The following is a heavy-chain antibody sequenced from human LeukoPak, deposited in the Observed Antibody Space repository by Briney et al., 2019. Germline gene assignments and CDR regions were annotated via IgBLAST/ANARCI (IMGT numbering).Heavy chain of an antibody. V-gene: IGHV4-59*01. CDR1: SDSISSYY. Sequence: PSETLSLTCTVSSDSISSYYWSWIRQPPGRGLEWIGYIYYSGSTNYNPSLKSRVTILVDTSKNQFSLKLSSVTAADTAVYYCARDRGYSYGLDYWGQGTLVTVSS. J-gene: IGHJ4*02. CDR2: IYYSGST. D-gene: IGHD5-18*01. CDR3: ARDRGYSYGLDY.